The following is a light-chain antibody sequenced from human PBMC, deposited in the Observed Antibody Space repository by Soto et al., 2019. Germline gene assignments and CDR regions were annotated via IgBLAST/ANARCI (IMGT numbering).Light chain of an antibody. CDR1: QSVTTR. CDR3: QQYGCSPLT. J-gene: IGKJ4*01. Sequence: EIVLTQSPDTLSLSPGGRATLSCRASQSVTTRLAWYQQKPGQPPRLLISGSSVRASGVPVRISGSGSGTFFPLTISRLESEDFVVYYCQQYGCSPLTFGGGTKVEIK. CDR2: GSS. V-gene: IGKV3-20*01.